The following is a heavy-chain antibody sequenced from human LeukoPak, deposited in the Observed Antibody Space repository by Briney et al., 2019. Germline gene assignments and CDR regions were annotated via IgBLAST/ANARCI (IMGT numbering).Heavy chain of an antibody. CDR2: INTGGSTT. Sequence: GGSLRLSCAASGFTFSSYWMHWVRQVPGKGLVWGSHINTGGSTTNYADSVKGRFTISRDSAKNTLYLQMNSLRAEDTAVYYCGGGYGGDYWGQGTLVTVSS. CDR3: GGGYGGDY. D-gene: IGHD5-12*01. V-gene: IGHV3-74*01. CDR1: GFTFSSYW. J-gene: IGHJ4*02.